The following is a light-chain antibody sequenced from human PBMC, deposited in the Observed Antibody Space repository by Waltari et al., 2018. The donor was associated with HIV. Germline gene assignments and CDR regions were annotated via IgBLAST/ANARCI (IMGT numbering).Light chain of an antibody. J-gene: IGLJ2*01. Sequence: QSALTQPPSASGSLGQSVTISCTGSSSDIGAYDYVSGFQQHPHSAPKLLLYEVTRRPSTGSDRFSGSRSGYTAFLTVAGLQPDDEATYFCSSYGDSLRVLFGGGTNVTVL. CDR1: SSDIGAYDY. CDR2: EVT. CDR3: SSYGDSLRVL. V-gene: IGLV2-8*01.